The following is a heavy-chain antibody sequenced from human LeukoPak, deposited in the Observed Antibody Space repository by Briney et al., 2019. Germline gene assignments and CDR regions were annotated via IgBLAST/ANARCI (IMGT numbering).Heavy chain of an antibody. CDR3: ASRSLMVYAVDY. V-gene: IGHV4-34*01. CDR1: GGSFSGYY. CDR2: INHSGST. J-gene: IGHJ4*02. D-gene: IGHD2-8*01. Sequence: PLETLSLTCAVYGGSFSGYYWSWIRQPPGKGLEWIGEINHSGSTSYNPSLKRRVTISVDTSKNQFSLKLSSVTAADTAVYYCASRSLMVYAVDYWGQGTLVTVSS.